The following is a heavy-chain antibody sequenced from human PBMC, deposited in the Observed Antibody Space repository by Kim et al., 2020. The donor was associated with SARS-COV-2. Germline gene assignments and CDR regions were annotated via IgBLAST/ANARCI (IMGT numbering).Heavy chain of an antibody. Sequence: SETLSLTCTVSGGSISSYYWSWIRQPPGKGLEWIGYIYYSGSTNYNPSLKSRVTISVDTSKNQFSLKLSSVTAADTAVYYCAREQDHYYGMDVWGQGTTVTVSS. V-gene: IGHV4-59*12. CDR2: IYYSGST. CDR1: GGSISSYY. CDR3: AREQDHYYGMDV. J-gene: IGHJ6*02.